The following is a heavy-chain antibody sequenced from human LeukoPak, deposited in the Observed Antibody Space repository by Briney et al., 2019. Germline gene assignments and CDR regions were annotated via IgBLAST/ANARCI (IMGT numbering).Heavy chain of an antibody. Sequence: GASVKVSCKASGYTFTTHDINRVRQATGQGLEWLGWMSPNSGDTGYAQKFQGRVTMTSDSSISAAYMELSSLRSEDTAVYYCARSIVGATIEPHFDYWGQGTLVTVSS. J-gene: IGHJ4*02. CDR3: ARSIVGATIEPHFDY. V-gene: IGHV1-8*01. CDR1: GYTFTTHD. D-gene: IGHD1-26*01. CDR2: MSPNSGDT.